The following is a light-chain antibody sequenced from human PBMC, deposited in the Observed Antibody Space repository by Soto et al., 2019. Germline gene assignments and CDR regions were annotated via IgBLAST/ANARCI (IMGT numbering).Light chain of an antibody. CDR2: QAC. Sequence: DIQMTQSPSTLSASVGDRVTITCRASQSIITWLAWYQQKPGKAPKLLIYQACTLKSGVPSRFSGSGSGTDFTLTISSLQPDDFATYYCQDYSSTSGLTFGGGAKVEIK. V-gene: IGKV1-5*03. J-gene: IGKJ4*01. CDR1: QSIITW. CDR3: QDYSSTSGLT.